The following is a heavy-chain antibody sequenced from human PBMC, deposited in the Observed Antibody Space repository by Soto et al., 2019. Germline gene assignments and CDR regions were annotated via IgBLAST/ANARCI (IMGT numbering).Heavy chain of an antibody. D-gene: IGHD1-26*01. CDR2: ISAYNGNT. V-gene: IGHV1-18*01. CDR1: GYTFTSYG. CDR3: ARDESGSPYNWFDP. Sequence: ASVKVSCKASGYTFTSYGISWVRQAPGQGLEWMGWISAYNGNTNYAQKLQGRVTMTTDTSTSTAYMELRSLGSDDTAVYYCARDESGSPYNWFDPWGQGTLVTVSS. J-gene: IGHJ5*02.